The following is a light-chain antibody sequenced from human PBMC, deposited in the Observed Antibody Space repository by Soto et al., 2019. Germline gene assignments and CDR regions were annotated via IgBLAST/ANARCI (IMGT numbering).Light chain of an antibody. J-gene: IGKJ2*01. CDR1: QSIGSS. CDR2: GVI. V-gene: IGKV3-15*01. CDR3: QQYNNWPYT. Sequence: EIVMTQSAVTLSVSPGERATLSCRASQSIGSSLAWYQQKRGQGPRLLLYGVITRATGVPARFSGSQSGTEFTLTISSLQSEDFAVYYCQQYNNWPYTFGQGTKLEIK.